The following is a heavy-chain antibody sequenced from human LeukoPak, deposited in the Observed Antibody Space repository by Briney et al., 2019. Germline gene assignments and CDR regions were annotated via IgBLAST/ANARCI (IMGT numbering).Heavy chain of an antibody. V-gene: IGHV3-30*02. J-gene: IGHJ4*02. CDR1: GFTFSSYG. Sequence: GGSLRLSCAASGFTFSSYGMHWVRQAPGKGLEWVAFIRYDGSNKYYADSLKGRFTISRDNSKNTLYLQMNSLRAEDTAVYYCAKVSQWLGHQTSDYFDYWGQGTLVTVSS. CDR3: AKVSQWLGHQTSDYFDY. CDR2: IRYDGSNK. D-gene: IGHD6-19*01.